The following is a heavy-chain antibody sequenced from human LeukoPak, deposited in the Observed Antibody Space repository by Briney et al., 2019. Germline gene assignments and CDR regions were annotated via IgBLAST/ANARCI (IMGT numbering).Heavy chain of an antibody. CDR2: ISSSSAYI. Sequence: GGSLRLSCATSGFVFTAYNMNWVRQAPGKGLEWISSISSSSAYIYYADSVKGRFTTSRDNAKKSLYLQLNSLRAEDTAVYYCARGGLATINDAFDIWGQGTMVTVSS. CDR3: ARGGLATINDAFDI. V-gene: IGHV3-21*01. CDR1: GFVFTAYN. J-gene: IGHJ3*02. D-gene: IGHD5-12*01.